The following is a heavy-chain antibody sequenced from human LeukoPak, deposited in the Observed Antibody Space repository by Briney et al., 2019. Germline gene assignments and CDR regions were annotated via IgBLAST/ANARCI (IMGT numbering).Heavy chain of an antibody. J-gene: IGHJ4*02. CDR3: ARTGYSSPRAHFDY. Sequence: ASVKVSCKASGYTFTNYYMHWVRQAPGQGLEWMAMINPSGGSTTYAQKFQGRVTMTRDKSTSTVYMELSGLRSEDTAVYYCARTGYSSPRAHFDYWGQGTLVTVSS. V-gene: IGHV1-46*01. CDR1: GYTFTNYY. D-gene: IGHD6-13*01. CDR2: INPSGGST.